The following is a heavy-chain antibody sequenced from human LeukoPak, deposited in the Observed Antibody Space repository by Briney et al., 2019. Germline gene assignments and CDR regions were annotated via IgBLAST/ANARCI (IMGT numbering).Heavy chain of an antibody. D-gene: IGHD5-18*01. CDR3: ARDFGYSYGKDY. J-gene: IGHJ4*02. Sequence: PGGSLRLSFAASEFTLSTYAMHWVRQAPGKGLEWVALISYDGSNKYYVDSVKGRFTISRDNSKNTLYLQMNSLKTEDTAVYYCARDFGYSYGKDYWGQGTLVTVSS. CDR2: ISYDGSNK. CDR1: EFTLSTYA. V-gene: IGHV3-30-3*01.